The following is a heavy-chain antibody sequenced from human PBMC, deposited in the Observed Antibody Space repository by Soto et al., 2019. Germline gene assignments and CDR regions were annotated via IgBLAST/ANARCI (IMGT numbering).Heavy chain of an antibody. CDR2: IYHSGST. V-gene: IGHV4-4*02. D-gene: IGHD3-10*01. CDR3: ASSGSGIYYGMDV. CDR1: GASISSSNG. J-gene: IGHJ6*02. Sequence: ESLCLTCAFSGASISSSNGWSWVRQPPGKGLEWIGEIYHSGSTNYNPSLKSRVTISVDKSKNQFSLKLSSVTAADTAVYYCASSGSGIYYGMDVWGQGTKVTVYS.